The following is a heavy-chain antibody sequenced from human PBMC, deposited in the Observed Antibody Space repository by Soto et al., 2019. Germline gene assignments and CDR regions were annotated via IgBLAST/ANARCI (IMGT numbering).Heavy chain of an antibody. Sequence: XSVKDSCKASGYTFTSYGISWVRQAPGQGLEWMGWISAYNGNTNYAQKLQGRVTMTTDTSTSTAYMELRSLRSDDTAVYYCARERARWWLALSYYYGMDVWAQGPTVTVSS. V-gene: IGHV1-18*04. CDR3: ARERARWWLALSYYYGMDV. CDR1: GYTFTSYG. CDR2: ISAYNGNT. D-gene: IGHD2-15*01. J-gene: IGHJ6*02.